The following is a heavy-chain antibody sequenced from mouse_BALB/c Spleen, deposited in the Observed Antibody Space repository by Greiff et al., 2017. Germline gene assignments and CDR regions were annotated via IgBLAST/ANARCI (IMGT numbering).Heavy chain of an antibody. CDR2: IRNKANGYTT. V-gene: IGHV7-3*02. Sequence: EVMLVESGGGLVQPGGSLRLSCATSGFTFTDYYMSWVRQPPGKALEWLGFIRNKANGYTTEYSASVKGRFTISRDNSQSILYLQMNTLRAEDSATYYCARPYDYDLAWFAYWGQGTLVTVSA. J-gene: IGHJ3*01. CDR3: ARPYDYDLAWFAY. D-gene: IGHD2-4*01. CDR1: GFTFTDYY.